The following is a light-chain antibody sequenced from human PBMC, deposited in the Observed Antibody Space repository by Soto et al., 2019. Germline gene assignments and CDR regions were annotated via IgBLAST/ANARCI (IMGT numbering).Light chain of an antibody. J-gene: IGKJ1*01. CDR1: QGISSY. CDR2: AAS. V-gene: IGKV1-8*01. CDR3: QQYYSYGWT. Sequence: AIRMTQSPSSLSASTVDRVTITCRASQGISSYLAWYQQKPGKAPKLLIYAASTLQSGVPSRFSGSGSGTDFTLTISCLQSEDFATYYCQQYYSYGWTFGQGTKVDIK.